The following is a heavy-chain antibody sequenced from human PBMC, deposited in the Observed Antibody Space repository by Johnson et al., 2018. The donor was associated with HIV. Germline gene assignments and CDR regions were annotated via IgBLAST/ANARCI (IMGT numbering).Heavy chain of an antibody. Sequence: QVQLVESGGGVVQPGRSLRLSCVASGFTFSSYAMHWVRQAPGKGLEWVVVISYDGSNKYYADSVKGRFTISRDNSKNTLYLQMNSLRAEDTAVYYCARAPPGGAFDIWGQGTMVTVSS. V-gene: IGHV3-30*04. D-gene: IGHD6-25*01. CDR1: GFTFSSYA. CDR3: ARAPPGGAFDI. CDR2: ISYDGSNK. J-gene: IGHJ3*02.